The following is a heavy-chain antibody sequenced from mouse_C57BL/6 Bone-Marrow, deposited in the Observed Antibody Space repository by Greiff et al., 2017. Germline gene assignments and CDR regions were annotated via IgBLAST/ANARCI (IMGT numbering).Heavy chain of an antibody. CDR3: ACCYSSGSIHFDY. CDR1: GYTFTSYG. CDR2: IYPRSGNT. J-gene: IGHJ2*01. V-gene: IGHV1-81*01. Sequence: QVQLKQSGAELARPGASVKLSCKASGYTFTSYGISWVKQRTGQGLEWIGEIYPRSGNTYYNEKFKGKATLTADKSSSTAYMELRSLPSEDSAVYFCACCYSSGSIHFDYWCRGTTLTVSS. D-gene: IGHD1-1*01.